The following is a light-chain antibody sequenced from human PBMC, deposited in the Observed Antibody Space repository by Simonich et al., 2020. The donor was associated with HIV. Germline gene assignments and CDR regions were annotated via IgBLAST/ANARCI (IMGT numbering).Light chain of an antibody. CDR2: EVS. J-gene: IGLJ3*02. Sequence: QSVLTQPPSASGSPGQSVTISCTGTSSDVGGYNYVSWYQQHPGKAPKLMIYEVSKRPSGVPDSFSGSKSGNTASLAVSGLQAEDEADYYCCSYAGSYTLVFGGGTKLTVL. V-gene: IGLV2-8*01. CDR1: SSDVGGYNY. CDR3: CSYAGSYTLV.